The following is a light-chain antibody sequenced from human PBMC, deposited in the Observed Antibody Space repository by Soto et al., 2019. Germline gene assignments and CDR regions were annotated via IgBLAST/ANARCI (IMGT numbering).Light chain of an antibody. CDR3: SSYTTSNTRQIV. V-gene: IGLV2-14*03. J-gene: IGLJ1*01. CDR1: SSDVGGYNY. CDR2: DVS. Sequence: QSALTQPASVSGSPGQSITISCTGTSSDVGGYNYVSWYQHHPGKAPKLLIYDVSNRPSGVSTRFSGSKSDNTASLTISGLQTEDEAEYYCSSYTTSNTRQIVFGTGTKLTVL.